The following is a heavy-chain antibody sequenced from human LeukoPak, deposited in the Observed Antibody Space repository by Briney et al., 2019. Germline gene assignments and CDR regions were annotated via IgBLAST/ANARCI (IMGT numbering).Heavy chain of an antibody. CDR2: ISSSGSTI. CDR1: GFTFSSYE. D-gene: IGHD3-10*02. J-gene: IGHJ6*04. V-gene: IGHV3-48*03. Sequence: PGESLRLSCAASGFTFSSYEMNWVRQAPGKGLEWVSYISSSGSTIYYADSVKGRFTISRDNAKNSLYLQMNSLRAEDTAVYYCAELGITMIGGVWGKGTTVIISS. CDR3: AELGITMIGGV.